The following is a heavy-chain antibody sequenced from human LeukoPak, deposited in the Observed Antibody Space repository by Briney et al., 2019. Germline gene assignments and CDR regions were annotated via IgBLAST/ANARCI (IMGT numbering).Heavy chain of an antibody. CDR3: ARDLVADY. J-gene: IGHJ4*02. D-gene: IGHD2-8*02. V-gene: IGHV3-21*01. CDR1: GFTFSSYE. Sequence: PGGSLRLSCAASGFTFSSYEMNWVRQAPGKGLEWVSSISSSSYIYYADSVKGRFTISRDNAENSLYLQMNSLRAEDTAVYYCARDLVADYWGLGTLVTVSS. CDR2: ISSSSYI.